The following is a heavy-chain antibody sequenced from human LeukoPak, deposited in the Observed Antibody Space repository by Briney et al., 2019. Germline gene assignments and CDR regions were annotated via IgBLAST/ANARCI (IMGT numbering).Heavy chain of an antibody. CDR3: AKRYCSSTTCYDDRGAFDY. CDR2: INHSGST. Sequence: PSETLSLTCAVYGGSFSGYYWSWIRQPPGKGLEWLGEINHSGSTNYNPSLKSRVTISVDTSKNQFSLKLSSVTAADTAVYYCAKRYCSSTTCYDDRGAFDYWGQGTLVTVSS. D-gene: IGHD2-2*01. V-gene: IGHV4-34*01. J-gene: IGHJ4*02. CDR1: GGSFSGYY.